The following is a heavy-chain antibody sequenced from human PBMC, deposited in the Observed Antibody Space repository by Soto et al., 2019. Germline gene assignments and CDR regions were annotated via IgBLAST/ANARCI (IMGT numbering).Heavy chain of an antibody. D-gene: IGHD1-7*01. CDR2: IIPIFGTA. Sequence: QVQLVQSGAEVKKPGSSVKVSCKASGGTFSSYAISWVRQAPGQGLEWMGGIIPIFGTANYAQKFQGRVTITADESTSTSYIELSSVRSVSTVVHNCARVRIGTTSYYFTYWGQGTLVTVSS. CDR1: GGTFSSYA. CDR3: ARVRIGTTSYYFTY. J-gene: IGHJ4*02. V-gene: IGHV1-69*12.